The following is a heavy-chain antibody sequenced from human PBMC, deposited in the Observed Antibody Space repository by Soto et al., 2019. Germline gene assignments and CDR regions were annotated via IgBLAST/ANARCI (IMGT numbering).Heavy chain of an antibody. D-gene: IGHD3-22*01. J-gene: IGHJ6*02. V-gene: IGHV3-21*01. CDR3: ARDTGALTYYYDSSGGYYRMDV. CDR1: GFTLSSYS. Sequence: EVQLVESGGGLVKPGGSLRLSCAASGFTLSSYSMNWVRQAPGKGLEWVSSSSSSSSYIYYADSVKGRFTISRDNAKNSLYLQMNSLRAEDTAVYYCARDTGALTYYYDSSGGYYRMDVWGQGTTVTVSS. CDR2: SSSSSSYI.